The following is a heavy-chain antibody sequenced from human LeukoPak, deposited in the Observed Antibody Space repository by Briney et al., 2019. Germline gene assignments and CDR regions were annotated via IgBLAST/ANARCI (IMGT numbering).Heavy chain of an antibody. Sequence: PSETLSLTCAVYGGSFSGYYWSWIRQPPGKGLEWIGEINHSGSTNYNPSLKSRVTISVDTSKNQFSLKLSSVTAADTAVYYCARAVAGTAYFDLWGRGTLVTVSS. CDR1: GGSFSGYY. CDR2: INHSGST. V-gene: IGHV4-34*01. CDR3: ARAVAGTAYFDL. J-gene: IGHJ2*01. D-gene: IGHD6-19*01.